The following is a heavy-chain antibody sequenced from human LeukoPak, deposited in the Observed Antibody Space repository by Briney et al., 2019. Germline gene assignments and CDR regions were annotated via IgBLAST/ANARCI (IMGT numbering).Heavy chain of an antibody. Sequence: SETLSLTCTVSGGSISSGDYYWNWVRQPPGKGLEWIGYIYYTGNTNYNPSLKSRVTISVDTSKNHFSLKLNSVTAADTAVYYRARVISSGWAGFDYWGQGALVTVSS. CDR2: IYYTGNT. D-gene: IGHD6-19*01. J-gene: IGHJ4*02. V-gene: IGHV4-61*03. CDR3: ARVISSGWAGFDY. CDR1: GGSISSGDYY.